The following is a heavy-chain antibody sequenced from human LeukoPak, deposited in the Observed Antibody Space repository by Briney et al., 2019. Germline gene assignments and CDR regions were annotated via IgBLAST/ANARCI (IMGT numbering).Heavy chain of an antibody. Sequence: PSGTLSLTCAVSGGSISSSDWWNWLRQSPGKGLEWIGEIYHSGTTNYNPSLKSRVSISVDKSKNQFSLNLSSVTAADTAVYYCARGAYYYDSSGLFDYWGQGTLVTVSS. V-gene: IGHV4-4*02. D-gene: IGHD3-22*01. CDR2: IYHSGTT. J-gene: IGHJ4*02. CDR3: ARGAYYYDSSGLFDY. CDR1: GGSISSSDW.